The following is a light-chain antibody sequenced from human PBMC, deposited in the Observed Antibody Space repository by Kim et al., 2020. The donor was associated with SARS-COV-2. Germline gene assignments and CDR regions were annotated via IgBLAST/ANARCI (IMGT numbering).Light chain of an antibody. V-gene: IGLV3-19*01. CDR1: SLRSYY. Sequence: SSELTQDPAVYVALGQTVRITCQGDSLRSYYATWYQQKPGQAPILLIYGKNNRPSGIPDRFSGSSSGNTASLTITGTQAGDEADYYCNSRDTNDIVLFGGGTQLTVL. CDR3: NSRDTNDIVL. J-gene: IGLJ2*01. CDR2: GKN.